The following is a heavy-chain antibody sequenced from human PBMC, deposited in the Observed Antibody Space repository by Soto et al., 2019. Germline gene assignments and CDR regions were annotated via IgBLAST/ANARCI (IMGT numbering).Heavy chain of an antibody. V-gene: IGHV4-39*01. D-gene: IGHD3-22*01. CDR1: GGSIRSSNYY. CDR2: IYYSGST. Sequence: SETLSLTCTVSGGSIRSSNYYWGWIRQPPGKGLEWIGSIYYSGSTYYNPSLKSRVTISVDTSKNQFSLKLSSVTAADTAVYYCARQGYYYSSGYLRYGMDVWGQGTMVTVFS. CDR3: ARQGYYYSSGYLRYGMDV. J-gene: IGHJ6*02.